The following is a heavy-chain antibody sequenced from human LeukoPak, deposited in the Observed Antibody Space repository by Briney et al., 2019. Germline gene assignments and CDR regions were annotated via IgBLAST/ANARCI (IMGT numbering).Heavy chain of an antibody. CDR3: AREVTTVTPSGDY. CDR1: GFTFSSYS. D-gene: IGHD4-17*01. CDR2: ISSNSSYI. V-gene: IGHV3-21*01. Sequence: GGSLRLSCAASGFTFSSYSMNWVRQAPGKGLEWVSSISSNSSYIYYADSVKGRFTISRDNAKNSLYLQMNSLRAEDTAVYYCAREVTTVTPSGDYWGQGTLVTVSS. J-gene: IGHJ4*02.